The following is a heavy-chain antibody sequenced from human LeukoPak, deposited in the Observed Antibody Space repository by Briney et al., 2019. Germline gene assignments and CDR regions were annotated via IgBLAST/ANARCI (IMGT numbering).Heavy chain of an antibody. V-gene: IGHV4-61*02. J-gene: IGHJ4*02. CDR2: IYTSGNT. Sequence: SETLSLTCTVSGGSISSGHYYWSWIRQPAGKGLEWIGRIYTSGNTKYNPSLESRVTISVDTSKNQFSLKLSSVTAADTAVYYCARGYCSSTTCYRRGYFEYWGQGILVTVSS. D-gene: IGHD2-2*02. CDR3: ARGYCSSTTCYRRGYFEY. CDR1: GGSISSGHYY.